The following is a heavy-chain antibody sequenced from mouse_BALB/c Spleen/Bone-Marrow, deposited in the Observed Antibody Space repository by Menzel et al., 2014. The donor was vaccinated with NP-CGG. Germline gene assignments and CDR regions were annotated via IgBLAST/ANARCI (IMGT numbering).Heavy chain of an antibody. CDR1: GFNIKDTY. CDR3: ANYYYGSSLFAY. J-gene: IGHJ3*01. CDR2: IDPANGNT. Sequence: LVESGAELVKPGASVKLSCTASGFNIKDTYMHRVKQRPEQGLEWIGRIDPANGNTKYDPKFQGKATITADTSSNTAYLQLSSLTSEDTAVYYCANYYYGSSLFAYWGQGTLVTVSA. V-gene: IGHV14-3*02. D-gene: IGHD1-1*01.